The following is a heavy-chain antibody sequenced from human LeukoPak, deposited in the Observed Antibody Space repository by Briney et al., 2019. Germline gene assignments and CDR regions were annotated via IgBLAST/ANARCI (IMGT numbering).Heavy chain of an antibody. V-gene: IGHV3-23*01. CDR3: AEAGGWIQLWSAY. Sequence: PGGSLRLSCAASGFTFSSYAMSWVRQAPGKGLEWVSAISGSGGSTYYADSVKGRFTISRDNSKNTLYLQMNSLRAEDTAVYYCAEAGGWIQLWSAYWGQGTLVTVSS. CDR2: ISGSGGST. J-gene: IGHJ4*02. D-gene: IGHD5-18*01. CDR1: GFTFSSYA.